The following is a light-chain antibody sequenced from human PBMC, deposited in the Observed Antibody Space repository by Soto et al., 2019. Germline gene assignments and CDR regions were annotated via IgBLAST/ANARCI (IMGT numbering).Light chain of an antibody. CDR3: QQYNSYPWT. V-gene: IGKV1-5*03. J-gene: IGKJ1*01. CDR2: QAS. CDR1: QGIRSW. Sequence: MTQSPSTLSASVGDRVTITCRASQGIRSWLAWYQQKPGKAPNLLIYQASNLKSGVPSRFSGSGSGTEYTLTISSLQPDDFATYYCQQYNSYPWTFGQGTKVEIK.